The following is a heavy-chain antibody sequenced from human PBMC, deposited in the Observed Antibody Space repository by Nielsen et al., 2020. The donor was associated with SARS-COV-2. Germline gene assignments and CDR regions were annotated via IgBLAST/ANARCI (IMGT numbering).Heavy chain of an antibody. D-gene: IGHD3-10*01. CDR2: ISAYNGNT. CDR3: ARVSSGSGTLDY. J-gene: IGHJ4*02. Sequence: ASVKVPCKASGYTFTSYGISWVRQAPGQGLEWMGWISAYNGNTNYAQKLQGRVTMTTDTSTSTAYMELRSLRSDDTAVYYRARVSSGSGTLDYWGQGTLVTVSS. V-gene: IGHV1-18*04. CDR1: GYTFTSYG.